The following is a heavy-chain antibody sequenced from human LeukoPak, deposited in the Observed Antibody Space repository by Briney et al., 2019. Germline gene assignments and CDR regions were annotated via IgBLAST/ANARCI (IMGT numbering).Heavy chain of an antibody. CDR3: AKWGDFDILTGYYVPDF. J-gene: IGHJ4*02. Sequence: GGSLRLSCAASGFIFRNYAMSWVRQAPGKRLEWVSAITGSGDITYYADSVKGRFTNSRDNSKNTLYVEMNTLRAEDTAVYYCAKWGDFDILTGYYVPDFWGQGTLVTVSS. CDR1: GFIFRNYA. D-gene: IGHD3-9*01. CDR2: ITGSGDIT. V-gene: IGHV3-23*01.